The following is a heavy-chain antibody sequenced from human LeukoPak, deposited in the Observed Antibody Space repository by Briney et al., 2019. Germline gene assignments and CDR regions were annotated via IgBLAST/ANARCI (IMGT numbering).Heavy chain of an antibody. V-gene: IGHV3-23*01. CDR1: GFTFSRYA. CDR2: ISDSGGRT. Sequence: PGGSLRLSCVVSGFTFSRYAMSWVRQAPGKGLEWVSSISDSGGRTDYADSVKGRVTISRGNSKNTLYLQMNSLRAEDTAVYYCAREGLAAAVQNWFDPWGQGTLVTVSS. D-gene: IGHD6-13*01. J-gene: IGHJ5*02. CDR3: AREGLAAAVQNWFDP.